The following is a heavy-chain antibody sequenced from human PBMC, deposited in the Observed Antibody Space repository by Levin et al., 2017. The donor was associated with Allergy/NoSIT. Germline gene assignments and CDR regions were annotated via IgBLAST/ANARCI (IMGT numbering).Heavy chain of an antibody. CDR2: IYYSGST. J-gene: IGHJ5*02. CDR1: GGSISSSSYY. D-gene: IGHD3-10*01. CDR3: ARHLVPPAGRNWFDH. V-gene: IGHV4-39*01. Sequence: SETLSLTCTVSGGSISSSSYYWGWIRQPPGKGLEWIGSIYYSGSTYYNPSLKSRVTISVDTSKNQFSLKLSSVTAADTAVYYCARHLVPPAGRNWFDHWGQGTLVTVSS.